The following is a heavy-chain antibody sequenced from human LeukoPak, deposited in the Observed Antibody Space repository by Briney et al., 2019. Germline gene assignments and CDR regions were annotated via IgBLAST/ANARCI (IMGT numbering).Heavy chain of an antibody. CDR1: GGSISRYY. V-gene: IGHV4-4*07. Sequence: SETLSLTCTVSGGSISRYYWSWIRQPAGKGLEWIGRIYSSGTTTYSPSLKSRVTMSVDTFKNQFSLTLSSVTAADTAVYYCARGGVGGVIVPFDYWGQGTLVTVSS. J-gene: IGHJ4*02. CDR3: ARGGVGGVIVPFDY. CDR2: IYSSGTT. D-gene: IGHD3-16*02.